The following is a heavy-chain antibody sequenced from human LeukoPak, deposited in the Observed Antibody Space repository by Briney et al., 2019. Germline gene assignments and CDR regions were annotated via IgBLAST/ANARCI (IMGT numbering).Heavy chain of an antibody. Sequence: AETLSLTCTVSGFSISSSNSYWGWMRQPPGKGLEWIVSIYYSGNTYYNASLKSQVSISINTSKNQFSLRLSSATAADTAVYYCARGEHGIAARTMAFDIWGQGKMVTVSS. CDR3: ARGEHGIAARTMAFDI. D-gene: IGHD6-6*01. V-gene: IGHV4-39*01. CDR1: GFSISSSNSY. CDR2: IYYSGNT. J-gene: IGHJ3*02.